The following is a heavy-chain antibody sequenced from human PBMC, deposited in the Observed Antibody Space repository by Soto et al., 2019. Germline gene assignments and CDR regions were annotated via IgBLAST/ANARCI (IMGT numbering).Heavy chain of an antibody. CDR1: GGSVRRGDYC. CDR3: ARIPVDTSMIYWLDP. V-gene: IGHV4-61*08. D-gene: IGHD5-18*01. Sequence: PENLSHTCTVSGGSVRRGDYCGSWIRQHPGKGLEWIGYIYYGGNTNYNPSLKSRVIISVDTSKNLFSLKLTYVTAADTAVYYCARIPVDTSMIYWLDPWGQGTLLTVS. J-gene: IGHJ5*02. CDR2: IYYGGNT.